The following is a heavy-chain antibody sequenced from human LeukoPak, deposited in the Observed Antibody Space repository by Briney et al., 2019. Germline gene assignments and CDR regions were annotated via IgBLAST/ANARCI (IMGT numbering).Heavy chain of an antibody. CDR2: IKSKTDGGTT. CDR3: TTGDHISSSSPPPYYYYGMDV. J-gene: IGHJ6*02. D-gene: IGHD6-6*01. Sequence: GGSLRLSCAASGFTFSNAWMSWVRQAPGKGLEWVGRIKSKTDGGTTDYAAPVKGRFTISRDDSKNTLYLQMNSLKTEDTAVYDCTTGDHISSSSPPPYYYYGMDVWGQGTTVTVSS. V-gene: IGHV3-15*01. CDR1: GFTFSNAW.